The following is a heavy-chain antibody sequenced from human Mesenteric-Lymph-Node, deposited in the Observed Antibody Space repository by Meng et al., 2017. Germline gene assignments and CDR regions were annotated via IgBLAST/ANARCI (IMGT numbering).Heavy chain of an antibody. V-gene: IGHV3-21*01. Sequence: GESLKISCAASGFTFSSYSMNWVRQAPGKGLEWVSSISSSSSYIYYADSVKGRFTISRDNAKNSLYLQMNSLRAEDTAVYYCARVSGGDYDDYWGQGTLVTVSS. D-gene: IGHD3-10*01. CDR2: ISSSSSYI. J-gene: IGHJ4*02. CDR3: ARVSGGDYDDY. CDR1: GFTFSSYS.